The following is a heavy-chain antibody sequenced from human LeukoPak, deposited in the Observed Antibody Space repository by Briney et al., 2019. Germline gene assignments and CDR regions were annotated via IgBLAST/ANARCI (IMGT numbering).Heavy chain of an antibody. Sequence: GGTLRLSRAASGFIFSSHGMNWVRQAPGKGLEWVSGISPSGDITYYADSVKGRFTISRDNSKNTVYLQMDSLRFEDAAVYYCAQGLAYIRFDNWGQGTLVTVSS. CDR3: AQGLAYIRFDN. D-gene: IGHD1-1*01. CDR2: ISPSGDIT. J-gene: IGHJ4*02. CDR1: GFIFSSHG. V-gene: IGHV3-23*01.